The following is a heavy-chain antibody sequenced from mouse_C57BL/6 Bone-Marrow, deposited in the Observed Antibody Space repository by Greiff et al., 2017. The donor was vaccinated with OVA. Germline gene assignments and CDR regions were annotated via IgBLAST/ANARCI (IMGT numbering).Heavy chain of an antibody. V-gene: IGHV1-54*01. CDR3: ARSRYYFDY. CDR1: GYAFTNYL. CDR2: INPGSGGT. D-gene: IGHD1-1*01. J-gene: IGHJ2*01. Sequence: VQLQQPGAELVRPGTSVKVSCKASGYAFTNYLIEWVKQRPGQGLEWIGVINPGSGGTNYNEKFKGKATLTADKSSSTAYMQRSSLTSEYSAVYFYARSRYYFDYWGQGTTLTVSS.